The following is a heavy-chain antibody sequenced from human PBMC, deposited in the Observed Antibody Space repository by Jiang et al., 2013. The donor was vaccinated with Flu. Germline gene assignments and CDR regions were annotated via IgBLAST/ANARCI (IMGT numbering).Heavy chain of an antibody. V-gene: IGHV4-30-4*08. CDR2: IYYSGST. D-gene: IGHD3-22*01. J-gene: IGHJ3*02. CDR3: ARVIREYYYDSTLDAFDI. CDR1: GGSISSGDYY. Sequence: GSGLVKPSQTLSLTCTVSGGSISSGDYYWSWIRQPPGKGLEWIGYIYYSGSTYYNPSLKSRVTISVDTSKNQFSLKLSSVTAADTAVYYCARVIREYYYDSTLDAFDIWGQGTMVTVSS.